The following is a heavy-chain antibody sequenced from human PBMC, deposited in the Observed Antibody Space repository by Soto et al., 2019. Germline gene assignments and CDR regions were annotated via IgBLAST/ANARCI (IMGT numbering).Heavy chain of an antibody. D-gene: IGHD3-22*01. CDR3: ARDNYYDSSAFDI. Sequence: ASVKVSCKASGYTFTSYGISWERQAPGQGLEWMGWITAYNGNTNYAQKLQGRVTMTTDTSTSTAYMELRSLRSDDTAVYYCARDNYYDSSAFDIWGQGTMVTVS. V-gene: IGHV1-18*01. CDR2: ITAYNGNT. CDR1: GYTFTSYG. J-gene: IGHJ3*02.